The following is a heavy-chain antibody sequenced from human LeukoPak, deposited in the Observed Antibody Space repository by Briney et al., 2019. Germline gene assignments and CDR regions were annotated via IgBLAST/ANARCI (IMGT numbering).Heavy chain of an antibody. CDR3: ARGTRIAAAGMGYSIY. CDR1: GYTLTELS. V-gene: IGHV1-24*01. D-gene: IGHD6-13*01. Sequence: ASVKVSCKVSGYTLTELSMHWVRQAPGKGLEWMGGFDPEDGETIYAQKFQGRVTMTEDTSTDTAYMELSRLRSDDTAVYYCARGTRIAAAGMGYSIYWGQGTLVTVSS. CDR2: FDPEDGET. J-gene: IGHJ4*02.